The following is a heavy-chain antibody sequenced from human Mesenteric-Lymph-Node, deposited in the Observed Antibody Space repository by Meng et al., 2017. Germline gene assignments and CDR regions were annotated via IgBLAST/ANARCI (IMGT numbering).Heavy chain of an antibody. V-gene: IGHV3-11*01. CDR1: GFRFSDDH. CDR3: ATGIAVAGTAVG. D-gene: IGHD6-19*01. CDR2: ISVGASII. J-gene: IGHJ4*02. Sequence: GESLKISCVASGFRFSDDHMAWIRQAPGKGLEWISYISVGASIIYYADSVKGRFTISRNDAKNSVYLQMNSLRAEDTAVYYCATGIAVAGTAVGWGQGTLVTVSS.